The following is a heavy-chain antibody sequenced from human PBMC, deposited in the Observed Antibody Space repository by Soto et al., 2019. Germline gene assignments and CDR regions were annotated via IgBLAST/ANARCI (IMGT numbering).Heavy chain of an antibody. J-gene: IGHJ5*02. CDR2: IYHSGST. Sequence: QLQLQESGSGLVRPSQTLSLTCAVSGGSISSGGYSWNWIRQPPGKGLEWIGCIYHSGSTLYNPSLKRRVTISVDKSKNQFSLKLSSVTAADTAVYYCARDQLEGNWFDPWGQGTLVTVSS. CDR1: GGSISSGGYS. V-gene: IGHV4-30-2*01. D-gene: IGHD1-1*01. CDR3: ARDQLEGNWFDP.